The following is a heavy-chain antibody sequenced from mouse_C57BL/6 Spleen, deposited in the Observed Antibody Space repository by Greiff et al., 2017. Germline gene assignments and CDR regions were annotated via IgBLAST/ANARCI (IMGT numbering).Heavy chain of an antibody. CDR1: GFTFSSYA. CDR3: TRERGTGEGAFAY. D-gene: IGHD4-1*01. Sequence: EVKLVESGEGLVKPGGSLQLSCAASGFTFSSYAMSWVRQTPEKRLEWVAYISSGGDYIYYADPVKGRFTISRDNARNTLYLQMSSLKSEDTAMYYCTRERGTGEGAFAYWGQGTLVTVSA. J-gene: IGHJ3*01. CDR2: ISSGGDYI. V-gene: IGHV5-9-1*02.